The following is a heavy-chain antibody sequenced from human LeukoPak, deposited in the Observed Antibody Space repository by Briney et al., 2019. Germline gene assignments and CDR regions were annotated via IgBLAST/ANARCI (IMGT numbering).Heavy chain of an antibody. CDR1: GFSFNTCA. Sequence: PGGSLRLSCAASGFSFNTCAMSWVRQAPGKGLEWVSTISGGGRSTDYADSVEGQFTISRDNSKNTLYLQMNSLRAEDTAVYYCARERYFDYWGQGTLVTVSS. CDR2: ISGGGRST. CDR3: ARERYFDY. J-gene: IGHJ4*02. V-gene: IGHV3-23*01.